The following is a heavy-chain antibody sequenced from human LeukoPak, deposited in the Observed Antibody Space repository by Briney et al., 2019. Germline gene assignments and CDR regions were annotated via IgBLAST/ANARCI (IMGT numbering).Heavy chain of an antibody. CDR3: ARGNWMFDY. D-gene: IGHD1-20*01. CDR1: GGSISSGSYY. V-gene: IGHV4-61*02. J-gene: IGHJ4*02. Sequence: PSETLSLTCTVSGGSISSGSYYWSWIRQPAGKGLEWIGRIYTSGSTNYNPSLKSRVTISVDTSKNRFSLKLSSVTAADTAVYYCARGNWMFDYWGQGTLVTVSS. CDR2: IYTSGST.